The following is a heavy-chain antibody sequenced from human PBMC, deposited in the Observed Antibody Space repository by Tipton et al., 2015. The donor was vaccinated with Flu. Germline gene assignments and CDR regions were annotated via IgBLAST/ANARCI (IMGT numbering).Heavy chain of an antibody. V-gene: IGHV4-4*07. Sequence: TLSLTCTVSGGSIRNYYWSWIRQPAGKGLEWIGRISHSGSTNYNPSLKSRVTISVDTSKNQFSLKLSSVTAADTAVYYCASYSSSYFDYWGQGTLVTVSS. J-gene: IGHJ4*02. CDR3: ASYSSSYFDY. CDR1: GGSIRNYY. CDR2: ISHSGST. D-gene: IGHD6-6*01.